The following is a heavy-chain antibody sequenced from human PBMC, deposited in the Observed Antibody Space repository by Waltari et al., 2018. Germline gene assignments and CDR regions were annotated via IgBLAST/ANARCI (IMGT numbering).Heavy chain of an antibody. D-gene: IGHD6-13*01. V-gene: IGHV4-38-2*01. Sequence: QVQLQESGPGLVKPSETLSLTCAVSGYSISSGYYWGWIRQPPGKGLEWIGSIYHSGSTYYNPSLKCRVTISVDTSKNQFSLKLSSVTAADTAVYYCARLPVSSSSWYPYFDYWGQGTLVTVSS. CDR1: GYSISSGYY. J-gene: IGHJ4*02. CDR3: ARLPVSSSSWYPYFDY. CDR2: IYHSGST.